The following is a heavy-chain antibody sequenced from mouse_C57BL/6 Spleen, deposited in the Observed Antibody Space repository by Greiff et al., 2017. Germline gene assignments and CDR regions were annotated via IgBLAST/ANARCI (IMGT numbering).Heavy chain of an antibody. CDR2: IDPSDSYT. CDR1: GYTFTSYW. V-gene: IGHV1-69*01. D-gene: IGHD4-1*01. Sequence: VQLQQPGAELVMPGASVKLSCKASGYTFTSYWMHWVKQRPGQGLEWIGEIDPSDSYTNYNQKFKGKSTLTVDKSSSTAYMQLSSLTSEDSAVYYCARGEASNDWGQGTTLTVSS. CDR3: ARGEASND. J-gene: IGHJ2*01.